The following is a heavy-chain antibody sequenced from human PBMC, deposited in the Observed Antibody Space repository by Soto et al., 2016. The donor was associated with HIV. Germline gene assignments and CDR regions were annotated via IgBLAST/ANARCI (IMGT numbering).Heavy chain of an antibody. CDR3: ARDLGHYYGSGSKDY. J-gene: IGHJ4*02. CDR1: GFTVSSNY. Sequence: EVQLVESGGGLVQPGGSLRLSCAASGFTVSSNYMSWVRQAPGKGLEWVSVIYSGGSTYYADSVKGRFTISRDNSKNTLYLQMNSLRAEDTAVYYCARDLGHYYGSGSKDYWGQGTLVTVSS. CDR2: IYSGGST. V-gene: IGHV3-66*01. D-gene: IGHD3-10*01.